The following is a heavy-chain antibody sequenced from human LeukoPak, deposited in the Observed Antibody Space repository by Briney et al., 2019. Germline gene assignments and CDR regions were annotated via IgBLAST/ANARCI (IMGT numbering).Heavy chain of an antibody. Sequence: GGSLRLSCAASGFTFSSCAMSWVRQAPGKGPEWVSVINNSGGTTYYADSVKGRFTISRDSSKNTLYLQMDSLRAEDTAVYYCAKFYGSGSYSPSGFDNWGQGTLVTVSS. CDR3: AKFYGSGSYSPSGFDN. CDR1: GFTFSSCA. CDR2: INNSGGTT. D-gene: IGHD3-10*01. V-gene: IGHV3-23*01. J-gene: IGHJ4*02.